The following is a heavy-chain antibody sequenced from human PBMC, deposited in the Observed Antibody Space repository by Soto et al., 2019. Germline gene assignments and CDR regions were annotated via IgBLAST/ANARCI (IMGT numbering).Heavy chain of an antibody. CDR2: ISSSRSTI. CDR3: VRDNGPKDREYAFDI. D-gene: IGHD2-8*01. CDR1: GFTFSSYS. Sequence: EVQLVESGGGLVQPGGSLRLSCAASGFTFSSYSMNWVRQAPGKGLEWVSYISSSRSTIYYADSGKGRFTISRDNAKNSLYRQLNSLRDEDTAVYYCVRDNGPKDREYAFDIWGQGTMVTVSS. V-gene: IGHV3-48*02. J-gene: IGHJ3*02.